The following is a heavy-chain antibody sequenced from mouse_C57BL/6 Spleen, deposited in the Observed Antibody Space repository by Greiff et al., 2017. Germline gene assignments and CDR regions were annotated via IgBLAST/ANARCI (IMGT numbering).Heavy chain of an antibody. Sequence: EVQLVESGGGLVKPGGSLKLSCAASGFTFSSYAMSWVRPTPEKRLEWVATLSDGGSYTYYPDHVQGRFTISSDNAKNNLYLQMSHLKAEDTARYYCARDQGFFYAMDYWGQGTSVTVSS. V-gene: IGHV5-4*01. J-gene: IGHJ4*01. CDR2: LSDGGSYT. CDR1: GFTFSSYA. CDR3: ARDQGFFYAMDY.